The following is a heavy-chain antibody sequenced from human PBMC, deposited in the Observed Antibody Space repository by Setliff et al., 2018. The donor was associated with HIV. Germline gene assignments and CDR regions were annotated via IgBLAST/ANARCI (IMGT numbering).Heavy chain of an antibody. V-gene: IGHV4-39*07. CDR1: GGSIKSSSYY. D-gene: IGHD6-13*01. Sequence: PSETLSLTCTVSGGSIKSSSYYWGWIRQPPGKGLEWIGSIYYSGNTYYNPSLKSRVTILEDTSRNQFSLRLSSVTAADTAIYYCARVPTSSWYVTTQRTKEYFHHWGQGTLVTVSS. J-gene: IGHJ1*01. CDR3: ARVPTSSWYVTTQRTKEYFHH. CDR2: IYYSGNT.